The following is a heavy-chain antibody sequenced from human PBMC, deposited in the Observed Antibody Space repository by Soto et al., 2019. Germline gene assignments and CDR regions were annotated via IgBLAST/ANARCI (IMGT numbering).Heavy chain of an antibody. CDR2: ISAYNGNT. CDR1: GYTFTSYG. V-gene: IGHV1-18*01. J-gene: IGHJ4*02. D-gene: IGHD2-2*02. CDR3: ARDPPSPTLGYCSSTSCYIRN. Sequence: ASVKVSCKASGYTFTSYGISWVRQAPGQGLEWMGWISAYNGNTNYAQKLQGRVTMTTDTSTSTAYMELRSLRSDDTAVYYCARDPPSPTLGYCSSTSCYIRNWGQGTLVTVSS.